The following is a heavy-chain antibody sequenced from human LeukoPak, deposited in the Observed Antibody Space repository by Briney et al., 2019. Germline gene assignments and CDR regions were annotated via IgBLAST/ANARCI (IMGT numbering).Heavy chain of an antibody. CDR1: GYTFTGYY. CDR3: ARDLHPLHYYYYMDV. CDR2: INPNSGGT. Sequence: ASVKVSCKASGYTFTGYYMHWVRQAPGQGLEWMGWINPNSGGTNYAQKFQGRVTMTRDTSISTAYMELSRLRSDDTAVYYCARDLHPLHYYYYMDVWGKGTTVTVSS. V-gene: IGHV1-2*02. J-gene: IGHJ6*03.